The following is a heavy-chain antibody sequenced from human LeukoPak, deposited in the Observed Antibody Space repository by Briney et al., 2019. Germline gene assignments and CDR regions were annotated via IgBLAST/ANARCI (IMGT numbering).Heavy chain of an antibody. Sequence: GGSLRRSCAASGFTFSSYWMHWVRQAAVKGLVWVSRINSDGSSTTYADSVKGRFTISRDNAKNTLYLQMNSLRAEDTAVYYCARVGVYDFHMDVWGKGTQVTVSS. V-gene: IGHV3-74*01. J-gene: IGHJ6*03. CDR2: INSDGSST. CDR3: ARVGVYDFHMDV. D-gene: IGHD3-3*01. CDR1: GFTFSSYW.